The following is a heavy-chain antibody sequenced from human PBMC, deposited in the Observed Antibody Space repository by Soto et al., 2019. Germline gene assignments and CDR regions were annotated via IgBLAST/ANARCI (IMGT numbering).Heavy chain of an antibody. CDR2: IYYSGST. J-gene: IGHJ6*02. D-gene: IGHD6-19*01. V-gene: IGHV4-61*01. Sequence: QVQLQESGPGLVKPSETLSLACTVCGGSVSSGSYYWSWIRQPPGKGLEWIGYIYYSGSTNYNPSLKSRVTISVDTTKNQLSLKLSSVTAADTAVYYCARGIAGWYQGRYYYGMDVWGQGTTVTVSS. CDR1: GGSVSSGSYY. CDR3: ARGIAGWYQGRYYYGMDV.